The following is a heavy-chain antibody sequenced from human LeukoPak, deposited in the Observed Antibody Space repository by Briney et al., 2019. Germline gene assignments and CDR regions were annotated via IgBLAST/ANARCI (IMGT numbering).Heavy chain of an antibody. J-gene: IGHJ3*02. V-gene: IGHV3-21*01. D-gene: IGHD3-22*01. CDR2: ISSSSSYI. CDR1: GFTFDDYG. CDR3: ARQYYDSSGSDAFDI. Sequence: GGSLRLSCAASGFTFDDYGMSWVRQAPGKGLEWVSSISSSSSYIYYADSVKGRFTISRDNAKNSLYLQMNSLRAEDTAVYYCARQYYDSSGSDAFDIWGQGTMVTVSS.